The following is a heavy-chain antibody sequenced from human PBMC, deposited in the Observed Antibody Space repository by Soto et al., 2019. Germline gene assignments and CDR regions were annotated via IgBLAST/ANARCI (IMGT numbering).Heavy chain of an antibody. V-gene: IGHV4-31*03. CDR3: ARGPTYYDFWSGYYSRGTDAFDI. J-gene: IGHJ3*02. CDR2: IYYSGST. Sequence: SETLSLTCTVSGGSISSGGYYWSWIRQHPGKGLEWIGYIYYSGSTYYNPSLKSRVTISVDTSKNQFSLKLSSVTAADTDVYYCARGPTYYDFWSGYYSRGTDAFDIWGQGTMVTVSS. D-gene: IGHD3-3*01. CDR1: GGSISSGGYY.